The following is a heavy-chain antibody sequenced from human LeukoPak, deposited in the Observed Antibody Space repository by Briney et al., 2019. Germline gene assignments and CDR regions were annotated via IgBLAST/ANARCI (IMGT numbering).Heavy chain of an antibody. CDR2: IIPIFGTA. V-gene: IGHV1-69*06. Sequence: TVKLSCKASGGTFSIYAISWVRQAPGQGLEWMGGIIPIFGTANYTQKFQGRVTITADKSTSTAYMELSSLRSDDTAVYHCARGTITMVRGVMDYYCMDVWGKGPTVTVSS. D-gene: IGHD3-10*01. CDR1: GGTFSIYA. J-gene: IGHJ6*04. CDR3: ARGTITMVRGVMDYYCMDV.